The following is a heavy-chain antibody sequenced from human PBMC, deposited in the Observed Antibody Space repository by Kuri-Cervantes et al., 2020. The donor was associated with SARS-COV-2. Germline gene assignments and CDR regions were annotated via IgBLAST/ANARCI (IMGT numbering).Heavy chain of an antibody. CDR1: GYTFTSYY. Sequence: ASVKVSCKASGYTFTSYYMHWVRQAPGQGLEWMGIINPSGGSTSYAQKFQGRVTMTRDTSTSTVYMELSSLRSEDTAVYYCARDRGHRNNWKPGDWWFDPWGQGTLVTVSS. D-gene: IGHD1-20*01. CDR2: INPSGGST. CDR3: ARDRGHRNNWKPGDWWFDP. J-gene: IGHJ5*02. V-gene: IGHV1-46*01.